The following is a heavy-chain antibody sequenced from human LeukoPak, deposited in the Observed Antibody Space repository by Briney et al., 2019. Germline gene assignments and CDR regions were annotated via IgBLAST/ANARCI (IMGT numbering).Heavy chain of an antibody. D-gene: IGHD1-26*01. V-gene: IGHV4-34*01. CDR2: IYYSGST. CDR3: ARQLVGATTIFDY. J-gene: IGHJ4*02. CDR1: GGSFSGYY. Sequence: PSETLSLTCAVYGGSFSGYYWSWIRQPPGKGLEWIGSIYYSGSTYYNPSLKSRVTISVDTSKNQFSLKLSSVTAADTAVYYCARQLVGATTIFDYWGRGTLVTVSS.